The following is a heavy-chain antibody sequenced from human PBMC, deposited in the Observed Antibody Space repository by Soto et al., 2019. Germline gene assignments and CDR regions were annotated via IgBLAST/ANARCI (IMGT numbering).Heavy chain of an antibody. J-gene: IGHJ6*02. V-gene: IGHV3-15*07. CDR2: IKSKGDGGTT. D-gene: IGHD3-10*01. CDR3: NTDVGGAGTMFRGVSIWGYYYGMDV. CDR1: GFTFSNAW. Sequence: EGQLVESGGGLVKPGGSLRLSCAASGFTFSNAWMNWVRQAPGKGLEWVGGIKSKGDGGTTDYAAPVKGRVTISREDSKNTLYLQMNSLKTEDAAVYHCNTDVGGAGTMFRGVSIWGYYYGMDVWGPGTTGTVFS.